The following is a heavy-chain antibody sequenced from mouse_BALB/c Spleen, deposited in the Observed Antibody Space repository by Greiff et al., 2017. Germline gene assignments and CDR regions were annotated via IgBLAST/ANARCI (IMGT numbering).Heavy chain of an antibody. Sequence: VQLQQSGPELVKPGASVKMSCKASGYTFTSYVMHWVKQKPGQGLEWIGYINPYNDGTKYNEKFKGKATLTADKSSSTAYMQLSSLTSDDSAVYFCARGLPYYAMDYWGQGTSVTVSS. CDR2: INPYNDGT. CDR1: GYTFTSYV. CDR3: ARGLPYYAMDY. V-gene: IGHV1-14*01. D-gene: IGHD3-1*01. J-gene: IGHJ4*01.